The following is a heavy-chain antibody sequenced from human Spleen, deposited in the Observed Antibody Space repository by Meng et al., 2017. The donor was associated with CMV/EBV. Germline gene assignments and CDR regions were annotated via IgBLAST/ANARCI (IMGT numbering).Heavy chain of an antibody. CDR3: ARTNGYCSSTSCYWRYGMDV. CDR1: GFTFSSYW. V-gene: IGHV3-7*01. CDR2: IKQDGSEK. D-gene: IGHD2-2*01. J-gene: IGHJ6*02. Sequence: GESLKISCAASGFTFSSYWMSWVRQAPGKGLEWVANIKQDGSEKYYVDSVKGRFTISRDNAKNSLYLQMNSLRAEDTAVYYCARTNGYCSSTSCYWRYGMDVWGQGTTVTVSS.